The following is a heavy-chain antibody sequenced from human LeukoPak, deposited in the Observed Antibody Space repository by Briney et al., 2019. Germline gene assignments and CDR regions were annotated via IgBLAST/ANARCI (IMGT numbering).Heavy chain of an antibody. CDR3: AREGDSSGYYGMDV. Sequence: GGSLRLSCAASGFTFSSYGMHWVSQAPGKGLEWVAVIWYDGSNKYYADSVKGRFTISRDNSKNTLYLQMNSLRAEDTAVYYCAREGDSSGYYGMDVWGHGTTVTVSS. CDR2: IWYDGSNK. D-gene: IGHD3-22*01. V-gene: IGHV3-33*08. J-gene: IGHJ6*02. CDR1: GFTFSSYG.